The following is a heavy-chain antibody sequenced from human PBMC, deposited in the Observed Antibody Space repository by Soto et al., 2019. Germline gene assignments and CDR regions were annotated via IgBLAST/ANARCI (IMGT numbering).Heavy chain of an antibody. CDR1: GFTFSSYA. CDR2: ISYDGSNK. D-gene: IGHD1-26*01. V-gene: IGHV3-30-3*01. J-gene: IGHJ4*02. Sequence: GGSLRLSCAASGFTFSSYAMHWVRQAPGKGLEWVAVISYDGSNKYYADSVKGRFTISRDNSKNTLYLQMNSLRAEDTAVYYCAREVGGNFDSWGQGTLVTVSS. CDR3: AREVGGNFDS.